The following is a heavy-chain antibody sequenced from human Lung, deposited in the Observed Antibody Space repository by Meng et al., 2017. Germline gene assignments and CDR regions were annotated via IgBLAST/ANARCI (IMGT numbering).Heavy chain of an antibody. CDR3: ARGPTTMAHDFDY. CDR1: GGSFSDYY. D-gene: IGHD4-11*01. V-gene: IGHV4-34*01. CDR2: INHSGST. J-gene: IGHJ4*02. Sequence: HVQLQQWGAGLLQPSETLALPCVVSGGSFSDYYWSWIRQPPGKGLEWIGEINHSGSTNYNPSLESRATISVDTSQNNLSLKLSSVTAADSAVYYCARGPTTMAHDFDYWGQGTLVTVSS.